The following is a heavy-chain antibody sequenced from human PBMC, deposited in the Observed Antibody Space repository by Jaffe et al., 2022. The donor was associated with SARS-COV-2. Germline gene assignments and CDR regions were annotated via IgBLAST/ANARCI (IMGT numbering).Heavy chain of an antibody. J-gene: IGHJ6*02. Sequence: QVQLVESGGGVVQPGRSLRLSCAASGFTFSSYGMHWVRQAPGKGLEWVAVISYDGSNKYYADSVKGRFTISRDNSKNTLYLQMNSLRAEDTAVYYCAKDRQYSSGWPYYYYYYGMDVWGQGTTVTVSS. CDR3: AKDRQYSSGWPYYYYYYGMDV. D-gene: IGHD6-19*01. CDR1: GFTFSSYG. CDR2: ISYDGSNK. V-gene: IGHV3-30*18.